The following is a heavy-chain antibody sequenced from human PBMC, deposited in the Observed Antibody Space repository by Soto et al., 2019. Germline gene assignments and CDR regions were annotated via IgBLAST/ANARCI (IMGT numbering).Heavy chain of an antibody. D-gene: IGHD2-21*02. V-gene: IGHV4-59*01. CDR1: GGSISNYY. J-gene: IGHJ4*02. CDR2: IPYSGST. Sequence: QVQLQESGPRLVKPSETLSLTCIVSGGSISNYYWSWIRQPPGKGLEWIGYIPYSGSTNYNPSLPRPVTISLAPSNHPFSLKPSSVTAAATAVYYSARAVFPATAPFDSWGQGTLVTVSS. CDR3: ARAVFPATAPFDS.